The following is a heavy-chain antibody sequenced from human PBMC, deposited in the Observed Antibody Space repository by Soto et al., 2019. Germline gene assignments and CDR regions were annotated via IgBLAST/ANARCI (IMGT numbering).Heavy chain of an antibody. CDR3: AREVQVHTPAFVY. J-gene: IGHJ4*02. D-gene: IGHD3-10*01. V-gene: IGHV1-69*19. CDR2: ISPMFGAA. Sequence: QVQLVQSGAEMKKPGSSVKVSCQSSGGTFNTYAMNWVRQAPGQGPEWMGDISPMFGAANYAPKFQGRVTLTADEINGTSYMPLYSLESEDPALYFCAREVQVHTPAFVYWGQGTLVTVSS. CDR1: GGTFNTYA.